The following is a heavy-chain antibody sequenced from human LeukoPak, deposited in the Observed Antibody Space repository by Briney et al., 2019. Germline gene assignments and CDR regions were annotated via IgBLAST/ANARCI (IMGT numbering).Heavy chain of an antibody. CDR1: GFTVRSNE. CDR3: ARDPRTYCSSTSCYAFDY. J-gene: IGHJ4*02. CDR2: ISGGST. D-gene: IGHD2-2*01. Sequence: SGGSLRLSCAASGFTVRSNEMSWVRQAPGKGLEWVSSISGGSTYYADSRRGRFTISRDDSKNTLYLQMNSLRADDTALYYCARDPRTYCSSTSCYAFDYWGQGTLVTVSS. V-gene: IGHV3-38-3*01.